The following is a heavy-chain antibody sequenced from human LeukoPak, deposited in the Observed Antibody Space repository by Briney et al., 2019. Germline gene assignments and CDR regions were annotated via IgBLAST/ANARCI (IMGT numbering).Heavy chain of an antibody. Sequence: GGSLRLSCAASGFTFSAAYMSWGRQAPGKGLECVGHITSKSDGGTTDCPAPVKGRFTISRDDSKNTLYVQMNSLKTEDTAVYYCTADHPGGSRGLDYWGQGTLVTVSS. CDR2: ITSKSDGGTT. D-gene: IGHD1-26*01. CDR1: GFTFSAAY. CDR3: TADHPGGSRGLDY. J-gene: IGHJ4*02. V-gene: IGHV3-15*01.